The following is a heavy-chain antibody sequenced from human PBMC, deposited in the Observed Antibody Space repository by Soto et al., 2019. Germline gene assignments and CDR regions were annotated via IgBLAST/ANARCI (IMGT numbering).Heavy chain of an antibody. V-gene: IGHV4-31*03. CDR2: IYYSGST. D-gene: IGHD4-17*01. CDR3: ARAVVGTVTPYPDY. Sequence: SETLSLTCTVSGGSISSGGYYWSWIRQHPGKGLEWIGYIYYSGSTYYNPSLKSRVTISVDTSENQFSLKLSSVTAADMAVYYCARAVVGTVTPYPDYWGQGTQVTVSS. J-gene: IGHJ4*02. CDR1: GGSISSGGYY.